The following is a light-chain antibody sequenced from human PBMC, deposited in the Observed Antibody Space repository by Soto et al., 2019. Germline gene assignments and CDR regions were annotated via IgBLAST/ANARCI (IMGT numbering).Light chain of an antibody. CDR3: SSDTSSGTLV. CDR1: SSDVGGYNY. J-gene: IGLJ1*01. V-gene: IGLV2-14*01. Sequence: QSALTQPASVSGSPGQSITISCTGTSSDVGGYNYVSWYQQHPGKAPKLMIYDVSDRPSGVSNRFSGSKSGNAASLTISGLQAEDEADYYCSSDTSSGTLVFGTGTQLTVL. CDR2: DVS.